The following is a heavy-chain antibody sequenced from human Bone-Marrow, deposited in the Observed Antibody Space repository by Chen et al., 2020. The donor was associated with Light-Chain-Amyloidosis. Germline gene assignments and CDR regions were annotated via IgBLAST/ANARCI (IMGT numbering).Heavy chain of an antibody. CDR2: IYPDDSDA. J-gene: IGHJ4*02. Sequence: EVQLEQSGPEVKKPGESLKISCKGSGYTFPNYWIGWVRQMPGKGLEWMGVIYPDDSDARYSPAFEGQVTILADKSITTAYLQWRRLKASDTAMYYCARRRDGYNFDYWGQGTLVTVSS. D-gene: IGHD5-12*01. CDR1: GYTFPNYW. CDR3: ARRRDGYNFDY. V-gene: IGHV5-51*01.